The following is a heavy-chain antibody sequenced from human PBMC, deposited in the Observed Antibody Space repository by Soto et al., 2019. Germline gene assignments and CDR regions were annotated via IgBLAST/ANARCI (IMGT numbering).Heavy chain of an antibody. Sequence: SETLSLTCAVYGGSFSGYYWSWIRQPPGKGLEWIGEINHSGSTNYNPSLKSRVTISVDTSKNQFSLKLSSVTAADTAVYYCARRRITGYSYGLLAYRGQGTLVTVSS. CDR1: GGSFSGYY. D-gene: IGHD5-18*01. J-gene: IGHJ4*02. CDR2: INHSGST. V-gene: IGHV4-34*01. CDR3: ARRRITGYSYGLLAY.